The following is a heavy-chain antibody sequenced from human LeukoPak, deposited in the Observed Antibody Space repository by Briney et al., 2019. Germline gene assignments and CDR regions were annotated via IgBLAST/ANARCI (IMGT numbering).Heavy chain of an antibody. Sequence: SCKASGGTFSSYAMHWVRQAPGKGLEWVSAISGSGGSIYYADSVKGRFTISRDNSKNTLYLQMNSLRAEDTAVYYCAKWTPYDYVWGSYRYSDYWGQGTLVTVSS. CDR2: ISGSGGSI. J-gene: IGHJ4*02. CDR1: GGTFSSYA. V-gene: IGHV3-23*01. CDR3: AKWTPYDYVWGSYRYSDY. D-gene: IGHD3-16*02.